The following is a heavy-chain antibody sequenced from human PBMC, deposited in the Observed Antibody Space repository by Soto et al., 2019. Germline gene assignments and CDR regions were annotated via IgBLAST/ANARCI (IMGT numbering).Heavy chain of an antibody. CDR1: GGSISSGDDF. Sequence: QVQLQESGPGLVKPSQTLSLTCTVSGGSISSGDDFWTWIRQPPGKGLEWIGYIYYSGSTYYNPSRKGRLTMSVDTSKNQLCLKLSSVTAADTAVYYCARDRAKWKDYYYYGMDVWGQGTTVTVSS. CDR3: ARDRAKWKDYYYYGMDV. J-gene: IGHJ6*02. V-gene: IGHV4-30-4*01. CDR2: IYYSGST. D-gene: IGHD1-20*01.